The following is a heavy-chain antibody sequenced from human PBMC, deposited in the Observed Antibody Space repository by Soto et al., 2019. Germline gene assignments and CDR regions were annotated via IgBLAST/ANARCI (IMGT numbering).Heavy chain of an antibody. CDR3: ARETYYDFWSGSHPPSYGMDV. CDR2: ISYDGSNK. J-gene: IGHJ6*02. CDR1: GFTFSSYA. V-gene: IGHV3-30-3*01. Sequence: VGSLRLSCAASGFTFSSYAMHWVRQAPGKGLEWVAVISYDGSNKYYADSVKGRFTISRDNSKNTLYLQMNSLRAEDTAVYYCARETYYDFWSGSHPPSYGMDVWGQGTTVTVSS. D-gene: IGHD3-3*01.